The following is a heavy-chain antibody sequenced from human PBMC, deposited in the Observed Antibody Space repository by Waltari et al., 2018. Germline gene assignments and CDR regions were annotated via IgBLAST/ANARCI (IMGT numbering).Heavy chain of an antibody. V-gene: IGHV6-1*01. CDR2: TYYRSKWYN. Sequence: GSRLEKPSHPLSLPCAIPGDSVSSYSAAWDWTRQSASRGLEWLGRTYYRSKWYNDYAVSVNNRITINSDTSKNQFSLQLNSVTPEETAVYYCAREPIAAAGTGFDYWGQGTLVTVSS. CDR1: GDSVSSYSAA. CDR3: AREPIAAAGTGFDY. J-gene: IGHJ4*02. D-gene: IGHD6-13*01.